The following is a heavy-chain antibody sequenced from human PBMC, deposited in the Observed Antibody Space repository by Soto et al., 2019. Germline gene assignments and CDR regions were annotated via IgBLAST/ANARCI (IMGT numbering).Heavy chain of an antibody. D-gene: IGHD1-1*01. V-gene: IGHV4-34*01. CDR2: MSHSGGT. Sequence: QVQLQQWGAGLLNPSETLSLTCAVYGGFVSSGSYYWSWIRQPPEKGLEWIGEMSHSGGTHFNPSLKSRVIISVDTSKNQFSLKMSSVIAADTALYYCARVERGTATTVVDAFDIWGPGTMVTVSS. J-gene: IGHJ3*02. CDR3: ARVERGTATTVVDAFDI. CDR1: GGFVSSGSYY.